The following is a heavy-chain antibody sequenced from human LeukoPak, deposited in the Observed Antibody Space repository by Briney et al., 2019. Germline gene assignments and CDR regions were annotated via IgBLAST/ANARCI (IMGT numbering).Heavy chain of an antibody. V-gene: IGHV4-59*08. CDR2: IYYSGTP. Sequence: SETLSLTCTVSGGSISSYSWSWIRQPPGKGLEWIGHIYYSGTPNYNPSLKSRVTISVDTSKNQFSLKLSSVTAADTAVYYCATRSIVGATRWGYFDYWGQGTLVTVSS. CDR1: GGSISSYS. D-gene: IGHD1-26*01. CDR3: ATRSIVGATRWGYFDY. J-gene: IGHJ4*02.